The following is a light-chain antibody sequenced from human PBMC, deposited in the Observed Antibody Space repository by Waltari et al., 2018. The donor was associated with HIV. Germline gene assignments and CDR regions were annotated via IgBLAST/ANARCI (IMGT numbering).Light chain of an antibody. CDR3: ASYTANHTVM. CDR1: DSDFGFYNF. CDR2: EVD. Sequence: SALTQPASVSGFPGQSITISCTGADSDFGFYNFVSWYQQHPGKVPQVILYEVDSRASGASARFSGSKSGNTASLTISGLQTEDEADYYCASYTANHTVMFGGGTKVTVL. V-gene: IGLV2-14*01. J-gene: IGLJ3*02.